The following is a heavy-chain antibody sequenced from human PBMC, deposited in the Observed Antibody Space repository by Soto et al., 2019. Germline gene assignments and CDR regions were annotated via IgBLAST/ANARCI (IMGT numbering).Heavy chain of an antibody. V-gene: IGHV2-5*01. CDR2: IYWYDDK. D-gene: IGHD6-19*01. CDR3: AHRPSGGYLFDY. CDR1: GFSLSTSGLG. J-gene: IGHJ4*02. Sequence: QITLKESGPTLVRPTQTLTLTYTYSGFSLSTSGLGVAWIRQPPGKALEWLALIYWYDDKRYSSSLKARLTITKDTPKNQVVLTLTNMDPVDTATYYWAHRPSGGYLFDYWGQGTLVTVSS.